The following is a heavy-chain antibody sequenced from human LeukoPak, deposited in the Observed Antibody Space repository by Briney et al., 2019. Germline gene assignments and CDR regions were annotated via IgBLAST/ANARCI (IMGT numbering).Heavy chain of an antibody. V-gene: IGHV4-34*01. J-gene: IGHJ4*02. CDR1: GGSFSGYY. CDR2: INHSGST. CDR3: AKSHPSDFDY. Sequence: SGTLSLTCAVYGGSFSGYYWSWIRQPPGKGLEWIGEINHSGSTNYNPSLKSRVTISVDTSKNQFSLKLSSVTAADTAVYYCAKSHPSDFDYWGQGTLVTVSS.